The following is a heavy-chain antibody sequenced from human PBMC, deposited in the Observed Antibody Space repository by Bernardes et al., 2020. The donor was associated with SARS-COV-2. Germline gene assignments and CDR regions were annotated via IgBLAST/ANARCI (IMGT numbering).Heavy chain of an antibody. J-gene: IGHJ6*03. Sequence: SETLSLTCYVSGGSITNYYWSWIRQPAGKGLEWIGRIFTSGSTTYNPSLKSRFTMSVDTSKNQISLKLKSVTAADTDAYYCARDAGPYYYFYMDVWGKGTTVTVSS. V-gene: IGHV4-4*07. D-gene: IGHD6-13*01. CDR3: ARDAGPYYYFYMDV. CDR1: GGSITNYY. CDR2: IFTSGST.